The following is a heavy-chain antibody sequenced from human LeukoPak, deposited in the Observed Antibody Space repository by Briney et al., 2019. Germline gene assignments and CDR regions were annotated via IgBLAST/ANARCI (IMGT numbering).Heavy chain of an antibody. D-gene: IGHD6-13*01. CDR1: GGSLSRSSYY. CDR3: ARLEWSHSSSWDY. CDR2: IYYSGST. J-gene: IGHJ4*02. V-gene: IGHV4-39*01. Sequence: SETLSLTCTVSGGSLSRSSYYWGWIRQPPGKGLEWIGTIYYSGSTYYNPSLESRVTISVDTSKNQFSLKLRSVTASDTAVYYCARLEWSHSSSWDYWGQGTLVTVSS.